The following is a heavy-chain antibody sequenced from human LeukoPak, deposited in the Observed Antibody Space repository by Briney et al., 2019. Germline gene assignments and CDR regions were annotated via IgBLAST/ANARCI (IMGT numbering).Heavy chain of an antibody. Sequence: PGGSLRLSCAASGFTFSSYAMSWVRQAPGKGLEWVSAIRGSGGSTYYADSVKGRLTISRDNSKNTLYLQMNSVRAEDTAVYFFAKVPTVTRNYYFDYCAQGPVVTVFS. J-gene: IGHJ4*02. V-gene: IGHV3-23*01. CDR1: GFTFSSYA. CDR3: AKVPTVTRNYYFDY. D-gene: IGHD4-11*01. CDR2: IRGSGGST.